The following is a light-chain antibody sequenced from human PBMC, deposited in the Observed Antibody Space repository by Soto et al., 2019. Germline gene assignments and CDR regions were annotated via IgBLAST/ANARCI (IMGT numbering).Light chain of an antibody. CDR2: GAS. Sequence: EIVLTQSPGTLSLSPGGRATLSCRASQSVDSSYLAWYQQKPGQAPRLLIYGASSRATGIPDRFSGSGSGTDFTLTISRLEPEDFAVYYCQQFGSPFTFGPGTKVDIK. V-gene: IGKV3-20*01. CDR3: QQFGSPFT. CDR1: QSVDSSY. J-gene: IGKJ3*01.